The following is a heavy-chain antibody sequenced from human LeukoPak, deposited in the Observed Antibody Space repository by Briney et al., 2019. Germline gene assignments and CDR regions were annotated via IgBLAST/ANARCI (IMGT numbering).Heavy chain of an antibody. D-gene: IGHD3-3*01. Sequence: GGSLRLSCAASGFTFSDYTMNWVRQTPGLAPEWVSSIHTSSDYVYYADSAKGRFISSRDNAKNSLYLQMNSLRVEDTGVYYCTRKSAPFDLWGQGILVTVSS. CDR3: TRKSAPFDL. V-gene: IGHV3-21*01. CDR2: IHTSSDYV. J-gene: IGHJ4*02. CDR1: GFTFSDYT.